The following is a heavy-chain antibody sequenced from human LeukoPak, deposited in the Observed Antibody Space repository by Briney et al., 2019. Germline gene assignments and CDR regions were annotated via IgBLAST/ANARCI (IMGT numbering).Heavy chain of an antibody. Sequence: PSETLSLTCTVSGVSITSFYWSWIRQPPGKGLEWIGYTYFSGSTNYNPSLKSRVTVSLDTTKNQVSLKLSSVSAADTAVYYCASTGYCIGGSCYSNYFDHWGQGTLVTVSS. D-gene: IGHD2-15*01. J-gene: IGHJ4*02. CDR1: GVSITSFY. CDR3: ASTGYCIGGSCYSNYFDH. CDR2: TYFSGST. V-gene: IGHV4-59*08.